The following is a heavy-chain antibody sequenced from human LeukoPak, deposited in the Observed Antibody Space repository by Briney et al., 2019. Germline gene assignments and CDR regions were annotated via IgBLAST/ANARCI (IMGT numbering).Heavy chain of an antibody. CDR1: GFTFSSYA. CDR2: ISYDGSNK. J-gene: IGHJ4*02. V-gene: IGHV3-30-3*01. Sequence: GGSLRLSCAASGFTFSSYAMHWVRQAPGKGLEWVAVISYDGSNKYYADSVKGRFTISRDNSKNTLYLQMNSLRAEDTAVYYCAGIPTGYWGREPWSPSPQ. CDR3: AGIPTGY.